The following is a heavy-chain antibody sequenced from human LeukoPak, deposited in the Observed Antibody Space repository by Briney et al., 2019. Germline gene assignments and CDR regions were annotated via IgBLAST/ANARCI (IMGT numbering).Heavy chain of an antibody. CDR3: ARARFKGYSSSWYTS. Sequence: GSVKVSCKASGYTFTSYDINWVRQATGQGLEWMGWMNPNSGNTGYAQKFQGRVTMTRNTSISTAHMELSSLRSEDTAVYYCARARFKGYSSSWYTSWGQGTLVTVSS. D-gene: IGHD6-13*01. CDR2: MNPNSGNT. V-gene: IGHV1-8*01. CDR1: GYTFTSYD. J-gene: IGHJ4*02.